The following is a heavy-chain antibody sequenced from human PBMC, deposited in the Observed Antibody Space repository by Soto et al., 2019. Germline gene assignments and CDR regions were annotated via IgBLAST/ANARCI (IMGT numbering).Heavy chain of an antibody. Sequence: GESLKISCAASGFTFSSYAMSWVRQAPGKGLEWVSAISGSGGSTYYADPVKGRFTISRDNSKNTLYLQMNSLRAEDTAVYYCAKGGPAAYYSYGMDVWGQGTTVTVSS. CDR1: GFTFSSYA. V-gene: IGHV3-23*01. J-gene: IGHJ6*02. CDR2: ISGSGGST. CDR3: AKGGPAAYYSYGMDV. D-gene: IGHD2-2*01.